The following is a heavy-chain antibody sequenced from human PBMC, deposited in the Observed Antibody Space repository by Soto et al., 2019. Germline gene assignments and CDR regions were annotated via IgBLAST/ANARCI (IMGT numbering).Heavy chain of an antibody. CDR2: ISGSGDNT. D-gene: IGHD6-19*01. Sequence: LSCAASGFTFSSYAMSWVRQAPGKGLEWVSTISGSGDNTYYADSVKGRFTISRDNSKNTLYLQMNSLRAEDTAVYYCAKSGYTSGWPSKNFFDYWGQGTLVTVSS. V-gene: IGHV3-23*01. CDR3: AKSGYTSGWPSKNFFDY. J-gene: IGHJ4*02. CDR1: GFTFSSYA.